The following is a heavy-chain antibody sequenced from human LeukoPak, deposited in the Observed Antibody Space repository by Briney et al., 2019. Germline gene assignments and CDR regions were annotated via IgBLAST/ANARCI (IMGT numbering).Heavy chain of an antibody. CDR1: GFTFSNYA. CDR2: IAIDGINK. Sequence: GGSLRLSCATSGFTFSNYAIHWVRQAPGKGLEWVAVIAIDGINKFYADSVKGRVSLSRDNSKNTVYLQMSSLRAEDTAVYYCAKDGGLWVSAHWGDSWGRGTLVTVSS. J-gene: IGHJ4*02. D-gene: IGHD7-27*01. V-gene: IGHV3-30-3*01. CDR3: AKDGGLWVSAHWGDS.